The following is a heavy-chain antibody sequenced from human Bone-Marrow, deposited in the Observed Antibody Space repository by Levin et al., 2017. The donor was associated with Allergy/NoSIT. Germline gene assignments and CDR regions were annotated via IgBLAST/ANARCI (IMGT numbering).Heavy chain of an antibody. CDR1: GFNFDDFA. CDR3: AKDFRAGYRFGWYHFDS. J-gene: IGHJ4*01. Sequence: GGSLRLSCSASGFNFDDFAMHWVRQAPGKGLEWVSGITWNSDSFDYADSVKGRFTISRDNAQRSLFLLMNSLRPEDTALYYCAKDFRAGYRFGWYHFDSWGHGSQVTVSS. D-gene: IGHD5-12*01. V-gene: IGHV3-9*01. CDR2: ITWNSDSF.